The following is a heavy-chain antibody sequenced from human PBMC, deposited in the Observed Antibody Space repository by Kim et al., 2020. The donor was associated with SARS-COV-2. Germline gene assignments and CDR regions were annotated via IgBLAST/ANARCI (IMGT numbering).Heavy chain of an antibody. CDR2: IYPGDSDT. CDR1: GYSFTSYW. Sequence: GESLKISCKGSGYSFTSYWIGWVRQMPGKGLEWMGIIYPGDSDTRYSPSFQGQVTISADKSISTAYLQWSSLKASDTAMYYCASSQYYYDSSGPDAFDIWGQGTMVTVSS. V-gene: IGHV5-51*01. J-gene: IGHJ3*02. D-gene: IGHD3-22*01. CDR3: ASSQYYYDSSGPDAFDI.